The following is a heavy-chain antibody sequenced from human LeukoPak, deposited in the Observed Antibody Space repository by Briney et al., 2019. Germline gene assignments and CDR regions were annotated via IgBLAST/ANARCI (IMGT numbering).Heavy chain of an antibody. V-gene: IGHV3-30*03. D-gene: IGHD2-21*02. J-gene: IGHJ6*02. CDR3: ARDSPWLVTDYYYGMDV. Sequence: PGRSLRLSCAASGFTFSSYGMHWVRQAPGKGLEWVAVISYDGSNKYYADSVKGRFTVPRDNSKNTLYLQMNSLRAEDTAVYYCARDSPWLVTDYYYGMDVWGQGTTVTVSS. CDR1: GFTFSSYG. CDR2: ISYDGSNK.